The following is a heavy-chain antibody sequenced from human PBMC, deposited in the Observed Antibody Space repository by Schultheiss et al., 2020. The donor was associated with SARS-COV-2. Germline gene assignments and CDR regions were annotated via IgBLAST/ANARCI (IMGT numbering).Heavy chain of an antibody. J-gene: IGHJ4*02. CDR2: ISSSSSTI. CDR3: ARGDLGTIFGVVTSDY. V-gene: IGHV3-48*04. CDR1: GFTFSSYS. Sequence: GGSLRLSCAASGFTFSSYSMNWVRQAPGKGLEWVSSISSSSSTIYYADSVKGRFTISRDNAKNSLYLQMNSLRAEDTAVYYCARGDLGTIFGVVTSDYWGQGTLVTVSS. D-gene: IGHD3-3*01.